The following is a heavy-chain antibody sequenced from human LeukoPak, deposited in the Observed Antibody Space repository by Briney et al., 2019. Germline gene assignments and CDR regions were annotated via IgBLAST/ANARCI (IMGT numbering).Heavy chain of an antibody. J-gene: IGHJ4*02. CDR1: GGSISSHY. CDR3: ARDSGYYSSSFDY. D-gene: IGHD3-22*01. V-gene: IGHV4-59*11. Sequence: SETLSLTCTVSGGSISSHYWSWIRQPPGKGLEWIGYIYYSGSTNYNPSLKSRVTISVDTSKSQFSLKLSSVTAADTAVYYCARDSGYYSSSFDYWGQGTLVTVSS. CDR2: IYYSGST.